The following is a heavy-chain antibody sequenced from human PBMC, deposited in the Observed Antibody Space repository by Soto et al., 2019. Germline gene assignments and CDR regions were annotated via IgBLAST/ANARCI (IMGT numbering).Heavy chain of an antibody. Sequence: QVQLQESGPGLVKHSQTLALTCTVSGGSISTYYWSWIRQTPGKGLEWIGYIFYSGRANYNPSLTSRVAISLDTSKHQCFLRLNSVTAADTAVYYCAREGGDYRDGMAAWGQWTTVTVSS. CDR1: GGSISTYY. CDR2: IFYSGRA. V-gene: IGHV4-59*01. D-gene: IGHD1-26*01. CDR3: AREGGDYRDGMAA. J-gene: IGHJ6*02.